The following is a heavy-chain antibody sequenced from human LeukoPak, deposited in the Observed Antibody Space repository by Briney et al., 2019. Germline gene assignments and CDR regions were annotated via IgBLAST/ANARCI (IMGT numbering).Heavy chain of an antibody. D-gene: IGHD3-3*01. Sequence: GGSLRLSCAASGFTFSTYDFHWVRQVTGKGLEWVSAIGTVGDTHYPGSVKGRFTISRENAKNSVYLQMDSLRAEDTAVYYCARDDVAPVNDFWSDYWGQGTLVTVSS. CDR3: ARDDVAPVNDFWSDY. CDR2: IGTVGDT. CDR1: GFTFSTYD. J-gene: IGHJ4*02. V-gene: IGHV3-13*01.